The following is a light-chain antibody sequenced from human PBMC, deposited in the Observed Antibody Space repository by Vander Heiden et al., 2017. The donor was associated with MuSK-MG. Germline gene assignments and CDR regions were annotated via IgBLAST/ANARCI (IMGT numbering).Light chain of an antibody. Sequence: QSVLTQPPSASGTPGQRVTISCSGSSSNIGSNTVNWYQQLPGTAPKLLTDRNNQRPSGVPDRFSGSKSGTSASLAISGLQSEDEADYDCAAWDDSLNGVVCGGGTKLTVL. CDR1: SSNIGSNT. V-gene: IGLV1-44*01. CDR3: AAWDDSLNGVV. CDR2: RNN. J-gene: IGLJ2*01.